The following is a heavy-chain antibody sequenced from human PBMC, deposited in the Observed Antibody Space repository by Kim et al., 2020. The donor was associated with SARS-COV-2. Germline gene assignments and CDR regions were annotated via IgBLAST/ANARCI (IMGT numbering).Heavy chain of an antibody. CDR3: ARGRTTVTSYYYYYMDV. Sequence: LKSRVTISVDTSKNQFSLKLSSVTAADTAVYYCARGRTTVTSYYYYYMDVWGKGTTVTVSS. J-gene: IGHJ6*03. V-gene: IGHV4-34*01. D-gene: IGHD4-4*01.